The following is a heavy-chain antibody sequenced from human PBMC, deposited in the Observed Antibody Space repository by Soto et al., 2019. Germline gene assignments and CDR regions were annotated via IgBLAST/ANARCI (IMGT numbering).Heavy chain of an antibody. D-gene: IGHD2-15*01. V-gene: IGHV4-39*01. CDR1: GYSVTSSDYY. Sequence: LSLTCSVSGYSVTSSDYYWAWIRQPPGKGLEWIGSMFYSGLTYYNPSLKSRVTLSVDTFKNQFSVRLNSVTAADTAVYYCAPLSVSLSGPYGIHVWGQGTTVTVSS. CDR2: MFYSGLT. CDR3: APLSVSLSGPYGIHV. J-gene: IGHJ6*02.